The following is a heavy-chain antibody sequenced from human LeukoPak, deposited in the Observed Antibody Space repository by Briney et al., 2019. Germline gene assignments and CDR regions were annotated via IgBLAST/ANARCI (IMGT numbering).Heavy chain of an antibody. CDR1: GFTXXXYW. CDR2: INEDGSDK. D-gene: IGHD6-13*01. V-gene: IGHV3-7*01. J-gene: IGHJ4*02. CDR3: ARGRYSSSWFDY. Sequence: GFTXXXYWMSWVRQAPGKGLEWVADINEDGSDKYYVDSVKGRFTISRDNAKSSLYLQMNSLRAEDTAVYYCARGRYSSSWFDYWGQGTLVTVSS.